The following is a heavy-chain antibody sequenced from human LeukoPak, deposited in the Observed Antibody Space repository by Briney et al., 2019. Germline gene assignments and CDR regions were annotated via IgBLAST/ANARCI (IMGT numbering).Heavy chain of an antibody. CDR3: AKDGRHNYYGSGSYYNY. CDR1: GFTFSTSW. CDR2: ISWNSGSI. J-gene: IGHJ4*02. V-gene: IGHV3-9*03. D-gene: IGHD3-10*01. Sequence: QAGGSLRLSCVASGFTFSTSWMHWVRQAPGKGLEWVSGISWNSGSIGYADSVKGRFTISRDNAKNSLYLQMNSLRAEDMALYYCAKDGRHNYYGSGSYYNYWGQGTLVTVSS.